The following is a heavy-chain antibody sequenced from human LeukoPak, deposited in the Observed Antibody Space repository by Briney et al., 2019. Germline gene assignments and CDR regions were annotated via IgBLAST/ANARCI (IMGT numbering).Heavy chain of an antibody. CDR3: ARGPYSSSWYK. V-gene: IGHV4-34*01. CDR1: GGSFSGYY. J-gene: IGHJ4*02. D-gene: IGHD6-13*01. Sequence: SETLSLTCAVYGGSFSGYYWSWIRQPPGKGLEWIGEINHSGSTNYNPSLKSRVTISVDTSKNQFSLKPSSVTAADTAVYYCARGPYSSSWYKWGQGTLVTVSS. CDR2: INHSGST.